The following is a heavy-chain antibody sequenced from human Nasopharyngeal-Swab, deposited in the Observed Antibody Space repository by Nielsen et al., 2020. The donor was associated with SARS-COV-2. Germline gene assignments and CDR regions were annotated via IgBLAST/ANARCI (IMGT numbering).Heavy chain of an antibody. Sequence: GGSLRLSCAASGFTFSASSINWVRQASGKGLEWIGRIRSKVNDYATTYGVSVKGRFTFSRDDSKNTAYLQMNSLKTEDTAVYYCTRPDFWSGYSRYWGQGTLVTVSS. J-gene: IGHJ4*02. CDR3: TRPDFWSGYSRY. V-gene: IGHV3-73*01. CDR1: GFTFSASS. D-gene: IGHD3-3*01. CDR2: IRSKVNDYAT.